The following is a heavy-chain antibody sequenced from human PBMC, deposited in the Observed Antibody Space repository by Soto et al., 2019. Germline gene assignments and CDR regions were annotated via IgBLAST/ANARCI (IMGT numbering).Heavy chain of an antibody. Sequence: GASVKVSCKASGYPFPSSDINWVRQATGQGLEWMGWMSAYSGNTNYAQKLQGRVTMTTDTSISTAYMELRSLRSDDTAVYYCARNTNYGDYEPWGQGTLVTVSS. CDR1: GYPFPSSD. D-gene: IGHD4-17*01. V-gene: IGHV1-18*01. J-gene: IGHJ5*02. CDR3: ARNTNYGDYEP. CDR2: MSAYSGNT.